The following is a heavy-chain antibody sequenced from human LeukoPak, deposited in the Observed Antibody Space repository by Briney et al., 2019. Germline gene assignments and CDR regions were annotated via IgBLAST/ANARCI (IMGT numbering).Heavy chain of an antibody. D-gene: IGHD3-16*02. CDR1: GGSFSGYY. CDR2: INHSGST. Sequence: SETLSLTCAVYGGSFSGYYWSWIRQPPGKGLEWIGEINHSGSTNYNPPLKSRVTISVDTSKNQFSLKLSSVTAADTAVYYCARIYPALFDNWGQGTLVTVSS. J-gene: IGHJ4*02. CDR3: ARIYPALFDN. V-gene: IGHV4-34*01.